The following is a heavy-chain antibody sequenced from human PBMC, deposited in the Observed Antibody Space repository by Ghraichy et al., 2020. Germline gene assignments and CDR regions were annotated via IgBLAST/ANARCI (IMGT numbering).Heavy chain of an antibody. CDR3: ARAEREAAAGGGFDP. V-gene: IGHV4-30-2*01. D-gene: IGHD6-13*01. Sequence: SQTLSLTCAVSGGSINSADYSWSWLRQPPGKGLEWIGSIYHGGNNYYNPSLKSRGTLLVDKSRNQFSLRLSSVTAADTAVYYCARAEREAAAGGGFDPWGQGTLVTVSS. CDR1: GGSINSADYS. J-gene: IGHJ5*02. CDR2: IYHGGNN.